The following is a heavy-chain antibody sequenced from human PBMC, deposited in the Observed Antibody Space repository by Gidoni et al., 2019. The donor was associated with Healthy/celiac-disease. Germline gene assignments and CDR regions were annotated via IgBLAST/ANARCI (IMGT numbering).Heavy chain of an antibody. Sequence: QVQLQESGPGLVKPSQTLSLTCTVSGGSISSGSYYWSWIRQPAGKGLEWIGRIYTSGSTNYNPSLKSRVTISVDTSKNQFSLKLSSVTAADTAVYYCARDQGGSLDYWGQGTLVTVSS. J-gene: IGHJ4*02. V-gene: IGHV4-61*02. D-gene: IGHD1-26*01. CDR3: ARDQGGSLDY. CDR1: GGSISSGSYY. CDR2: IYTSGST.